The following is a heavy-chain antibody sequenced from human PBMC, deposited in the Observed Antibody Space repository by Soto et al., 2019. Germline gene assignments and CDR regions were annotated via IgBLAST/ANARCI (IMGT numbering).Heavy chain of an antibody. V-gene: IGHV4-31*11. CDR3: ASSIRP. CDR1: RCSLKHYEYY. CDR2: IYYSGST. Sequence: TLVLNWAISRCSLKHYEYYWSWIRQHPGKGLEWIGYIYYSGSTYYNPFLKSRVTISVDTSKNQFSLKLSSVTAADTAVYYCASSIRPCGKGTLFIVSS. J-gene: IGHJ5*02.